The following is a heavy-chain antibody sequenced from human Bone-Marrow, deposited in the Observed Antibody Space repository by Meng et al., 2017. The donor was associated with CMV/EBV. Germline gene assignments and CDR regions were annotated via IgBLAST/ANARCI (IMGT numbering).Heavy chain of an antibody. V-gene: IGHV3-9*01. Sequence: SLKISCAASGFTFSSYGMHWVRQAPGKGLEWVSGISWNSGSIGYADSVKGRFTISRDNAKSSLSLQMNYVRAEDTAVYYCARLLGGVTTYDYWGQGTRVTVSS. D-gene: IGHD4-17*01. CDR1: GFTFSSYG. J-gene: IGHJ4*02. CDR3: ARLLGGVTTYDY. CDR2: ISWNSGSI.